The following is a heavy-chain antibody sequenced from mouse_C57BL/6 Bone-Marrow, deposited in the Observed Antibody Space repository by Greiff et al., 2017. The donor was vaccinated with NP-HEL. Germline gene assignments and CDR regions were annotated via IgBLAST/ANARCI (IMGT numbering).Heavy chain of an antibody. J-gene: IGHJ3*01. CDR2: IDPANGNT. CDR1: GFNIKNTY. D-gene: IGHD2-4*01. CDR3: ARGLRRGFWFAY. Sequence: EVKVVESVAELVRPGASVKLSCTASGFNIKNTYMHWVKQRPEQGLEWIGRIDPANGNTKYAPKFQGKATITADTSSNTAYLQLSSLTSEDTAIYYCARGLRRGFWFAYWGQGTLVTVSA. V-gene: IGHV14-3*01.